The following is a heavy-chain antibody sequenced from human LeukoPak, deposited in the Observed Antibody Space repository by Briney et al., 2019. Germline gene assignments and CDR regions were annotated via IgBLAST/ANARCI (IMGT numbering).Heavy chain of an antibody. D-gene: IGHD3-10*01. CDR1: GFTFSSHA. CDR3: SPSSYFDY. Sequence: GRSLRLSCAASGFTFSSHAMHWVRQAPGKGLEWVALVSYDGTNKYYADSVMGRFTVSRDNPKNTLYLQMNSLTTEDTAVYASSPSSYFDYWGQGTLVTVSS. J-gene: IGHJ4*02. CDR2: VSYDGTNK. V-gene: IGHV3-30-3*01.